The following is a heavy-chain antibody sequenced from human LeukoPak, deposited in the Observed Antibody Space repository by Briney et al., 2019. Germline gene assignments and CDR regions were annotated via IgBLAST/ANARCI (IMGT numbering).Heavy chain of an antibody. CDR1: GFTFSDTW. V-gene: IGHV3-66*01. CDR3: ARDPSVLWFGEPPKGYYGMDV. J-gene: IGHJ6*02. Sequence: GGSLRLSCTMSGFTFSDTWMSWVRQAPGKGLEWVSVIYSGGSTYYADSVKGRFTISRDNSKNTLYLQMNSLRAEDTAVYYCARDPSVLWFGEPPKGYYGMDVWGQGTTVTVSS. D-gene: IGHD3-10*01. CDR2: IYSGGST.